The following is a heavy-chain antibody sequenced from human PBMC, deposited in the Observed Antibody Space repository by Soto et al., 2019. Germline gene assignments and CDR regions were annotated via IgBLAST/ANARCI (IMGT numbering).Heavy chain of an antibody. J-gene: IGHJ5*02. V-gene: IGHV4-59*01. Sequence: PSETLSLTCTVSGGSISTYYWSWIRQPPGKGLEWIGYIYYTGSTNYNPSLKSRVTISVDTSKNQFSLKLSSVTAADTAVYYCARASGCSGGSCGFDPWGQGTRVTVS. D-gene: IGHD2-15*01. CDR2: IYYTGST. CDR3: ARASGCSGGSCGFDP. CDR1: GGSISTYY.